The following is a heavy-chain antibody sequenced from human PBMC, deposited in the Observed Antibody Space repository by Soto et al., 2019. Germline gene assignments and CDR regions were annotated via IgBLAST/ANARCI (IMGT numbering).Heavy chain of an antibody. J-gene: IGHJ4*02. CDR1: GYTFTNYA. CDR2: INAGNGKT. D-gene: IGHD6-19*01. Sequence: ASVEVSCKXSGYTFTNYAIHWVRQGPGQRLEWMGWINAGNGKTKYSQKFQGRVTITRDTSASTAYMELSSLRSEDTAVYYCARDGAVAGNTNFDYWGQGTLVTVSS. CDR3: ARDGAVAGNTNFDY. V-gene: IGHV1-3*01.